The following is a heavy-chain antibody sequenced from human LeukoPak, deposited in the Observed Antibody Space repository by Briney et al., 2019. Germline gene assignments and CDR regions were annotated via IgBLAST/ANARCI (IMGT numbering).Heavy chain of an antibody. J-gene: IGHJ4*02. Sequence: SETLSLTCTVSGYSISSGYYWGWIRQPPGKGLEWIGNIFHSGSTYYNPSLKSRVTISLDTSKNQFSLKLSSVTAADTAVYYCARGRGYSYRRPIDYWGQGTLVTVSS. CDR2: IFHSGST. CDR1: GYSISSGYY. CDR3: ARGRGYSYRRPIDY. D-gene: IGHD5-18*01. V-gene: IGHV4-38-2*02.